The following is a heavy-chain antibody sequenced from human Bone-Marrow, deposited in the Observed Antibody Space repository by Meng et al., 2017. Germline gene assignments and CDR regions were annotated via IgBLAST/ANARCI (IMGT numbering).Heavy chain of an antibody. CDR3: ARGPTTMAHDFDY. Sequence: QVQLQRGGAGLLKASETLSLTCVGSGGSFSDYYWSWIRQPPGKGLEWIGEINHSGSTNYNPSLESRATISVDTSQNNLSLKLSSVTAADSAVYYCARGPTTMAHDFDYWGQGTLVTVSS. V-gene: IGHV4-34*01. CDR2: INHSGST. D-gene: IGHD4-11*01. J-gene: IGHJ4*02. CDR1: GGSFSDYY.